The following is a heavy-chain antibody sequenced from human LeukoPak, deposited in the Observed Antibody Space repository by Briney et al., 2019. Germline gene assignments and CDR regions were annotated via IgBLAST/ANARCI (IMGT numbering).Heavy chain of an antibody. J-gene: IGHJ4*02. CDR1: GGSTSTGSYY. D-gene: IGHD6-13*01. V-gene: IGHV4-61*02. Sequence: SETLSLTCTVSGGSTSTGSYYWNWIRQPAGKGLEWIGRIYTSGSTNYNPSLKSRVTLSVDTSKNQFSLKLNSVTAADTAVYYCARVARSMSSSSEDSWGQRTLVTVSS. CDR2: IYTSGST. CDR3: ARVARSMSSSSEDS.